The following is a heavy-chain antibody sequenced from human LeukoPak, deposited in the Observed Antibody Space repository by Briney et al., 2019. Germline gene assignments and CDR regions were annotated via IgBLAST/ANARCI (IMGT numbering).Heavy chain of an antibody. CDR2: ITPSGATT. Sequence: GGTLRLSCAASRFAFSGYGMTWVRQAPGKGLEWVSTITPSGATTYYADSVKGRFTISRDNTKNTLFLQMNSLRAEDTAVYYCARGLHDYGDSDYFDCWGQGTLVTVSS. D-gene: IGHD4-17*01. J-gene: IGHJ4*02. CDR1: RFAFSGYG. CDR3: ARGLHDYGDSDYFDC. V-gene: IGHV3-23*01.